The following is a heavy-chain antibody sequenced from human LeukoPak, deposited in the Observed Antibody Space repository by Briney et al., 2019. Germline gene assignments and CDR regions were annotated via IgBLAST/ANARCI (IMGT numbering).Heavy chain of an antibody. CDR1: GFTFSSYG. Sequence: GGSLRLSCAASGFTFSSYGMHWVRPAPGKGLEGVAVISYDGSNKYYADSVKGRFTISRDNSKNTLYLQMNSLRAEDTAVYYCANPRGWWSDYGGIDDAFDIWGQGTMVTVSS. D-gene: IGHD4-23*01. CDR3: ANPRGWWSDYGGIDDAFDI. CDR2: ISYDGSNK. J-gene: IGHJ3*02. V-gene: IGHV3-30*18.